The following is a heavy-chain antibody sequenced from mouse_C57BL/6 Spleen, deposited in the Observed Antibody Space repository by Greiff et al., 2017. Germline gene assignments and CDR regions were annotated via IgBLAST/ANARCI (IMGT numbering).Heavy chain of an antibody. CDR2: INPSSGYT. Sequence: VQLVESGAELASPGASVKMSCKASGYTFTSYTMHWVKQRPGQGLEWIGYINPSSGYTKYNQKFKDKATLTADKSSSTAYMQLSSLTSEDSAVYYCAREGYDYDGGYFDVWGTGTTVTVSS. V-gene: IGHV1-4*01. CDR1: GYTFTSYT. CDR3: AREGYDYDGGYFDV. D-gene: IGHD2-4*01. J-gene: IGHJ1*03.